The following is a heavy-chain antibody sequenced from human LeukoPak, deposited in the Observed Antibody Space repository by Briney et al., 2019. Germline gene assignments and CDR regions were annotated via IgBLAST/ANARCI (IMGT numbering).Heavy chain of an antibody. V-gene: IGHV1-46*01. D-gene: IGHD5-12*01. CDR2: INPSGGST. J-gene: IGHJ4*02. Sequence: ASVKVSCTASGYTCTSYYMHWVRQAPGHGLEWMGIINPSGGSTSYAQKFQGRVTMTRDTSTSTVYMELSSLRSEDTAVYYCASANSGYDPWGGYWGQGTLVTVSS. CDR3: ASANSGYDPWGGY. CDR1: GYTCTSYY.